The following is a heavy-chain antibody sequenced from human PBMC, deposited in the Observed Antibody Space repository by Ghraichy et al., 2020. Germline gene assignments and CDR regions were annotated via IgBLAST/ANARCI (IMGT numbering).Heavy chain of an antibody. Sequence: LNISCNVSGVSIRDYYWSWIRQSPGKGLEWIGYVYYTGGGNYSPSLKSRVTMSVDTAKNQFSLQLTSVTAADTAVYYCARDPAGDYGYWGQGTLVTVSS. J-gene: IGHJ4*02. CDR1: GVSIRDYY. CDR3: ARDPAGDYGY. CDR2: VYYTGGG. D-gene: IGHD2-2*01. V-gene: IGHV4-59*01.